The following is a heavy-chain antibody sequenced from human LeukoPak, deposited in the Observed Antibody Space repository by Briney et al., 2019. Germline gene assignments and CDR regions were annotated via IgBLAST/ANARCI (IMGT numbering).Heavy chain of an antibody. J-gene: IGHJ4*02. D-gene: IGHD3-9*01. CDR1: GFTFSSYA. CDR2: ISGSGGST. CDR3: AKDLRYFEGNYFDY. V-gene: IGHV3-23*01. Sequence: PGGSLRLSCAASGFTFSSYAMSWVRQAPGKGLEWVSAISGSGGSTYYADSVKGRFTISRDNSKNTLYLQMNTLGVEDTAVYYCAKDLRYFEGNYFDYWGQGTLVTVSS.